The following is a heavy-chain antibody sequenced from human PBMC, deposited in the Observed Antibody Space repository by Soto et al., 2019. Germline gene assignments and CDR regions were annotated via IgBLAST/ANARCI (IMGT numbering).Heavy chain of an antibody. CDR3: ASSHCGGDCYSYYYYGMDF. CDR2: INAGNGNT. CDR1: GYTFTSYA. V-gene: IGHV1-3*01. Sequence: ASVKVSCKASGYTFTSYAMHWVRQAPGQRLEWMGWINAGNGNTKYSQKFQGRVTITRDTSASTAYMELSSLRSEDTAVYYCASSHCGGDCYSYYYYGMDFWGQGTTVTVS. D-gene: IGHD2-21*02. J-gene: IGHJ6*02.